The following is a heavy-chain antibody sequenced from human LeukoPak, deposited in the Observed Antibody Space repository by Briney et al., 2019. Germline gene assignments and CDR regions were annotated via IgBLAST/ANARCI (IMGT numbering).Heavy chain of an antibody. V-gene: IGHV1-8*01. Sequence: GASVKVSCKASGYTFTSYGINWVRQATGQGLEWMGWMNPNSGNTGYAQKFQGRVTMTRNTSISTAYMELSSLRSEDTAVYYCARTPLRLGNYYMDVWGKGTTVTISS. CDR2: MNPNSGNT. J-gene: IGHJ6*03. D-gene: IGHD3-16*01. CDR1: GYTFTSYG. CDR3: ARTPLRLGNYYMDV.